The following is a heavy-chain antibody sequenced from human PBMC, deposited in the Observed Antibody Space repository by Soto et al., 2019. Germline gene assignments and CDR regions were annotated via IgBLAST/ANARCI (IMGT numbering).Heavy chain of an antibody. J-gene: IGHJ5*02. Sequence: SETLSLTCGVYGGSFRNYYWIWVRQPPGKGMEWIGEVNPSGEATYNPSLQSRITISLDTSNSQFSLMLTSVTAADTAMYFWTGAERCPRSWFDTWGQGTQVTVSS. CDR2: VNPSGEA. CDR1: GGSFRNYY. V-gene: IGHV4-34*03. CDR3: TGAERCPRSWFDT. D-gene: IGHD3-3*01.